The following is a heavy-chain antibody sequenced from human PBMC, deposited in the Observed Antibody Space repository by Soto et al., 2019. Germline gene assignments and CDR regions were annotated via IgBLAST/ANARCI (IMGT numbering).Heavy chain of an antibody. J-gene: IGHJ4*02. CDR1: GGSFSGYY. D-gene: IGHD5-12*01. CDR2: INHSGST. CDR3: ARFGSGYDSY. V-gene: IGHV4-34*01. Sequence: SETLSLTCAVYGGSFSGYYWSWIRQPPGKGLEWIGEINHSGSTNYNPSLKSRVTISVDTSKNQFYLKLSSVTAADTAVYYCARFGSGYDSYWGQGTLVTVSS.